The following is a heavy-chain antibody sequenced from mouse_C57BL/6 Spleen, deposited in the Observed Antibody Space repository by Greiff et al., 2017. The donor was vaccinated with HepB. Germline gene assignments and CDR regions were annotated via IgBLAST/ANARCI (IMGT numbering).Heavy chain of an antibody. CDR3: AIGGSYYDYDGGGWYFDV. D-gene: IGHD2-4*01. CDR2: IHPSDSDT. V-gene: IGHV1-74*01. Sequence: QVQLQQPGAELVKPGASVKVSCKASGYTFTSYWMHWVKQRPGQGLEWIGRIHPSDSDTNYNQKFKGKATLTVDKSSSTAYMQLSSLTSEDSAVYYCAIGGSYYDYDGGGWYFDVWGTGTTVTVSS. CDR1: GYTFTSYW. J-gene: IGHJ1*03.